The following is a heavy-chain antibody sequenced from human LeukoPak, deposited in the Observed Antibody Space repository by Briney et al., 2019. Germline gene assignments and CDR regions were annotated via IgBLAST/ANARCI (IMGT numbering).Heavy chain of an antibody. Sequence: ASVKVSCKASGYTFTSYGISWVRQAPGQGLEWMGWISAYNGNTNYAQKLQGRVTMTTDTSTSTAYMGPRSLRSDDTAVYYCASWVLYGDYGSGYFDYWGQGTLVTVSS. CDR3: ASWVLYGDYGSGYFDY. J-gene: IGHJ4*02. CDR1: GYTFTSYG. CDR2: ISAYNGNT. D-gene: IGHD4-17*01. V-gene: IGHV1-18*01.